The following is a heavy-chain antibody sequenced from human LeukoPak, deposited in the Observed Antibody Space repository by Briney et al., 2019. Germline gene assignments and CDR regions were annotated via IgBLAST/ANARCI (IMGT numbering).Heavy chain of an antibody. D-gene: IGHD4/OR15-4a*01. Sequence: SETLSLXCAVYGGSFSGYYWSWIRQPPGKGLEWIGEINHSGSTNYNPSLKSRVTISVDTSKNQFSLKLSSVTAADTAVYYCARLTTADYWGQGTLVTVSS. J-gene: IGHJ4*02. CDR2: INHSGST. V-gene: IGHV4-34*01. CDR1: GGSFSGYY. CDR3: ARLTTADY.